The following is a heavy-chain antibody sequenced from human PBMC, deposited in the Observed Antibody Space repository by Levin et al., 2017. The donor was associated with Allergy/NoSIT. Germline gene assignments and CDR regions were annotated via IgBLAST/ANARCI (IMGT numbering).Heavy chain of an antibody. J-gene: IGHJ6*02. CDR1: GGSVSSGTYY. CDR2: INYRGVT. V-gene: IGHV4-61*01. Sequence: GSLRLSCSVSGGSVSSGTYYWSWIRRPPGTGLEWIGYINYRGVTKYNPSLKSRVTISVDTSKNEFSLKVTSVTPADTAVYYCARNRIIVSGGNDYYYGMDVWGQGTTVTVSS. D-gene: IGHD5/OR15-5a*01. CDR3: ARNRIIVSGGNDYYYGMDV.